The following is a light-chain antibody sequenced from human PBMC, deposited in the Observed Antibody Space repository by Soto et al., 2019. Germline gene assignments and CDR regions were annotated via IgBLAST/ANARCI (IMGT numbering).Light chain of an antibody. CDR2: KVF. CDR3: CSYTTTSTFV. V-gene: IGLV2-14*01. CDR1: SSDVGGYNY. Sequence: QSALTQPASVSRSPGQSITIPCTGTSSDVGGYNYVSWYQQHPGKVPKLMIFKVFRRPSGISTRFSGSKSGNTASLTISGLQAEDEADYYCCSYTTTSTFVFGGGTQLTVL. J-gene: IGLJ2*01.